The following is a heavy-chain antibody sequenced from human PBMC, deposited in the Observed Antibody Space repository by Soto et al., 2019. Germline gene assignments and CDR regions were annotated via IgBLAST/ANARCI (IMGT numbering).Heavy chain of an antibody. D-gene: IGHD3-10*01. CDR3: ARDLRVLPLWYPARKKFDY. J-gene: IGHJ4*02. CDR1: GYTFTSYG. Sequence: ASVKVSCKASGYTFTSYGISWVRQAPGQGLEWMGWISAYNGNTNYAQKLQGRVTMTTDTSTSTAYMELRSLRSDDTAVYYCARDLRVLPLWYPARKKFDYWGQGTLGTVSS. V-gene: IGHV1-18*01. CDR2: ISAYNGNT.